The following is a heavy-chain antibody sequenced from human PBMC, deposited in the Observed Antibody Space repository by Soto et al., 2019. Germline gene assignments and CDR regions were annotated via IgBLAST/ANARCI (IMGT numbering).Heavy chain of an antibody. V-gene: IGHV4-31*03. J-gene: IGHJ4*02. D-gene: IGHD3-22*01. CDR3: ARTYSRSAYFDY. CDR2: IYYSGST. Sequence: NPSETLSLTCTVSGGSISSGGYYWSWIRQHPGKGLEWIGYIYYSGSTYYNPSLKSRVTISIDPSKSQFSLKLSSVTAADTAVFYCARTYSRSAYFDYWGQGTLVTVSS. CDR1: GGSISSGGYY.